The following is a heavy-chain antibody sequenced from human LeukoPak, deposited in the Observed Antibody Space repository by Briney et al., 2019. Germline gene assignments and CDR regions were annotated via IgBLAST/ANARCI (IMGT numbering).Heavy chain of an antibody. CDR3: ARPSIAAAGITAFDI. D-gene: IGHD6-13*01. J-gene: IGHJ3*02. CDR1: GDSISGFY. CDR2: IYYSGST. Sequence: WETLSLTCTVSGDSISGFYWSWIRQPPGKGLEWIAYIYYSGSTNYNPSLKSRVTILIETSKNQFSLKLSSVTAADTAVYYCARPSIAAAGITAFDIWGQGTMVTVSS. V-gene: IGHV4-59*12.